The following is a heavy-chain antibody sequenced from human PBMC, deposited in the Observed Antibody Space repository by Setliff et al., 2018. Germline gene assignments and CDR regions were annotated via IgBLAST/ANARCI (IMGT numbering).Heavy chain of an antibody. V-gene: IGHV4-59*11. D-gene: IGHD3-3*01. CDR3: ARMSGFLYIDV. CDR2: IFYSDTA. CDR1: GGSIGPHY. Sequence: SETLSLTCTVSGGSIGPHYWSWIRQAPGKGLEWIGHIFYSDTAKYNPSLESRAAISVDSSKNQFSLKLRSVTAADTAVYYCARMSGFLYIDVWGKGTTVTVSS. J-gene: IGHJ6*03.